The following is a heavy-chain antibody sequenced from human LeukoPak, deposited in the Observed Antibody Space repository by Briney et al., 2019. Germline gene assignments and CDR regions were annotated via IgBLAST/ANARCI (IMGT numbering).Heavy chain of an antibody. CDR1: GYTFTGYN. V-gene: IGHV1-46*01. J-gene: IGHJ4*02. Sequence: ASVKVSCKASGYTFTGYNMHWVRQAPGQGPEWMAIINPSSGSTAYAQKFQGRVTLTRDTSTNTHYMEPSSLRSEDTAIYYCARDSSNWSFDYWGQGTPVTVSS. CDR3: ARDSSNWSFDY. CDR2: INPSSGST. D-gene: IGHD6-13*01.